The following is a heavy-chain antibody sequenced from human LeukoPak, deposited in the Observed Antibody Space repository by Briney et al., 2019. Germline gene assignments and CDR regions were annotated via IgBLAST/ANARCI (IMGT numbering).Heavy chain of an antibody. CDR2: IYSGGST. J-gene: IGHJ5*02. CDR3: AKDLAGYSQDP. V-gene: IGHV3-53*01. Sequence: GGSLRLSCAASGFTVSSNYMSWVRQAPGKGLEWVSVIYSGGSTYYADSVKGRFTISRDNSKNTLYLQMNSLRAEDTAVYYCAKDLAGYSQDPWGQGTLVTVSS. CDR1: GFTVSSNY. D-gene: IGHD2-21*01.